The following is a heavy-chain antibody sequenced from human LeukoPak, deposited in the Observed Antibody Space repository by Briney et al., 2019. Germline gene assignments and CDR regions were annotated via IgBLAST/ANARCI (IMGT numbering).Heavy chain of an antibody. J-gene: IGHJ4*02. CDR2: ISSSSATI. CDR1: GFTFSTYS. V-gene: IGHV3-48*01. Sequence: PGGSLRLSCAASGFTFSTYSMTWVRQAPGKGLEWLSYISSSSATIYYKDSVKGRFTVSRDNGRNSLYLQMNNLRVDDTAVYYCARDRPRYFEYWGQGILVTVSS. CDR3: ARDRPRYFEY.